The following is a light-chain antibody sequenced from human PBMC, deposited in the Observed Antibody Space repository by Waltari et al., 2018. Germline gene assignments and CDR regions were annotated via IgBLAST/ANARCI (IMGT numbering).Light chain of an antibody. CDR1: QSVSRW. J-gene: IGKJ1*01. CDR2: GAS. Sequence: EIVLTQSPGTLSLSPGERATLSCRASQSVSRWLAWYQQKPGQAPRLLIYGASSRATGIPDRFSGSRSGTDFSLTISRLEPEDFAVYYCQKYGTLPATFGQGTKVEIK. V-gene: IGKV3-20*01. CDR3: QKYGTLPAT.